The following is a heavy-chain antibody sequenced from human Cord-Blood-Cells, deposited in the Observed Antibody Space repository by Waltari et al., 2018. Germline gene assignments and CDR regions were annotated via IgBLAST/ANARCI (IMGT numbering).Heavy chain of an antibody. CDR3: ARDQEAAQAFDI. D-gene: IGHD6-6*01. V-gene: IGHV1-69*01. CDR2: IIPIFGTA. J-gene: IGHJ3*02. CDR1: GGTFSSYA. Sequence: QVQLVQSGAEVQKPGSSVKVSCKASGGTFSSYAIIWVPQAPGQGLEWMGGIIPIFGTANYAKKFQGRVTITADESTSTAYMELSSLRSEDTAVYYCARDQEAAQAFDIWGQGTMVTVSS.